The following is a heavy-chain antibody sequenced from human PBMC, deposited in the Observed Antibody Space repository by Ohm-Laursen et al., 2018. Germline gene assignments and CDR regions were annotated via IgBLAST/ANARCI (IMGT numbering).Heavy chain of an antibody. D-gene: IGHD3-3*01. CDR3: ARDAPNYKTISGVVTALGMDV. CDR2: ISFSGSHI. V-gene: IGHV3-21*01. J-gene: IGHJ6*02. CDR1: GLTLKSYS. Sequence: SLRLSCAASGLTLKSYSMNWVRQAPGKGLKWVSSISFSGSHIYYADSVKGRFTISRDNAKTTLYLQMNSLRAEDTAVYYCARDAPNYKTISGVVTALGMDVWGQGTTVTVSS.